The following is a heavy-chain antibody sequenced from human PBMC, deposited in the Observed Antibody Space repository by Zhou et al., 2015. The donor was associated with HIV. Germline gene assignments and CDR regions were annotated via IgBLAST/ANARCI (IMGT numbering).Heavy chain of an antibody. Sequence: QVQLVQSGAEVKKPGASVKVSCKASGYTFTGYYMHWVRQAPGQGLEWMGWINPNSGGTNYAQKFQGRVTMTRDTSISTAYMELSRLRSDDTAVYYCASSTTSYEQWLGNHFDYWGQGTLVTVSS. D-gene: IGHD6-19*01. CDR3: ASSTTSYEQWLGNHFDY. V-gene: IGHV1-2*02. CDR1: GYTFTGYY. J-gene: IGHJ4*02. CDR2: INPNSGGT.